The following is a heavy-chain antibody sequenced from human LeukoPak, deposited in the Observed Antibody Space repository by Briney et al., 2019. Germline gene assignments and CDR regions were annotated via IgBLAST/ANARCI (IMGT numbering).Heavy chain of an antibody. V-gene: IGHV3-23*01. CDR3: AKDPEASLGYFDY. Sequence: PGGPLRLSCAASGFTFSSYAMSWVRQAPGKGLEWVSAISGSGGSTYYADSVKGRFTVSRDNSRNTPYLQMNSLRAEDAAVYYCAKDPEASLGYFDYWGQGTLVTVSS. CDR1: GFTFSSYA. J-gene: IGHJ4*02. CDR2: ISGSGGST. D-gene: IGHD2-21*01.